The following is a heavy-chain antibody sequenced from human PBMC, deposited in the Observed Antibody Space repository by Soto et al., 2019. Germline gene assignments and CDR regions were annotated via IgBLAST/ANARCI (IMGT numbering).Heavy chain of an antibody. J-gene: IGHJ4*02. Sequence: SXKVSFKASGYTXTSYGISLVRQAPGQGLEWIGWISAYNGNTNYAQKLQGRVTMTTDTSTSKAYMELRSMRSHDTAVYYCARGSSSTPLFDYWGQGTLGTVSS. CDR1: GYTXTSYG. CDR2: ISAYNGNT. CDR3: ARGSSSTPLFDY. V-gene: IGHV1-18*01. D-gene: IGHD6-6*01.